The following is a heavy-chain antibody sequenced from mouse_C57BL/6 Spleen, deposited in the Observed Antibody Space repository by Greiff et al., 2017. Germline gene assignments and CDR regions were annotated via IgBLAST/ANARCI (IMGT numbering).Heavy chain of an antibody. J-gene: IGHJ4*01. CDR3: ARRKIYYDYDDGDYYAMDY. CDR1: GYTFTSYW. D-gene: IGHD2-4*01. CDR2: IDPSDSYT. V-gene: IGHV1-69*01. Sequence: IPEVPVVESCKASGYTFTSYWMHWVKQRPGQGLEWIGEIDPSDSYTNYNQKFKGKSTLTVDKSSSTAYMQLSSLTSEDSAVYYCARRKIYYDYDDGDYYAMDYWGQGTSVTVSS.